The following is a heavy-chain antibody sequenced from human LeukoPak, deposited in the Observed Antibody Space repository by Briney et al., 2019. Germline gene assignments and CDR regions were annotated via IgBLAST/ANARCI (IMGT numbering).Heavy chain of an antibody. J-gene: IGHJ4*02. CDR2: ISGSGDNT. CDR1: GFTFSSYA. CDR3: AKGRGTAVTSAANY. V-gene: IGHV3-23*01. Sequence: GGSLRLSCAASGFTFSSYAMSWVRQAPGKGLEWVSSISGSGDNTYYTDSVKDRFSISRDNSKTTVSLQMNSLRAEDTAVYYCAKGRGTAVTSAANYWGQGTLVTVSS. D-gene: IGHD4-17*01.